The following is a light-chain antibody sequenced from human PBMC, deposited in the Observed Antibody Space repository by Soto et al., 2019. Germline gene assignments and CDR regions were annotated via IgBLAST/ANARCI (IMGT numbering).Light chain of an antibody. CDR3: NSYTSTYTGV. CDR2: EVS. J-gene: IGLJ1*01. Sequence: QSALTQPAPVSGSPGQSITISCAGTSSDVGGYKYVSWYQQHPGKAPKLMIYEVSNRPSGVSNRFSGSKSGNTASLTISGLQAEDEADYYCNSYTSTYTGVFGTGTKVTVL. V-gene: IGLV2-14*01. CDR1: SSDVGGYKY.